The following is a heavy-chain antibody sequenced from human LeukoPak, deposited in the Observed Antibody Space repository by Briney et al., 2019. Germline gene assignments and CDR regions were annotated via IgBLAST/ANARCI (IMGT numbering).Heavy chain of an antibody. CDR3: ARVSDDYVWGSYRYNWFDP. D-gene: IGHD3-16*02. V-gene: IGHV1-46*01. J-gene: IGHJ5*02. CDR1: GYTFTSYY. Sequence: GASVKVSCKASGYTFTSYYMHWVRQAPGQGLEWMGIINPSGGSTSYAQKFQGRVTMTTDTSTSTAYMELRSLRSDDTAVYYCARVSDDYVWGSYRYNWFDPWGQGTLVTVSS. CDR2: INPSGGST.